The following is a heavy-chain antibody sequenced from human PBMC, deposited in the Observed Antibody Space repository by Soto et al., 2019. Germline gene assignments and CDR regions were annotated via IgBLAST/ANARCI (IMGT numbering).Heavy chain of an antibody. V-gene: IGHV3-73*01. CDR2: IRGKRNNYAA. CDR3: TRHGTDFWSGYYYYYGMDV. Sequence: GGSLRLSCAASGFTFSDSTIHWVRQASGKGLEWLGRIRGKRNNYAAAFGASVKGRITFSRDDSQNTAYLQINGLKTEDTAVYYCTRHGTDFWSGYYYYYGMDVWGQGTTVTVSS. J-gene: IGHJ6*02. D-gene: IGHD3-3*01. CDR1: GFTFSDST.